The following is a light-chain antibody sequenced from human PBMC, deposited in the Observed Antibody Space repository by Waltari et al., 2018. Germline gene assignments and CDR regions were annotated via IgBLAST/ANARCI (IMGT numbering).Light chain of an antibody. CDR2: WAS. J-gene: IGKJ2*01. V-gene: IGKV4-1*01. CDR3: QHYYNNPRT. CDR1: QSVLYSSNNKNY. Sequence: DIVMTQYPDSLAVSLGERATINCKSSQSVLYSSNNKNYLAWYQQKPGQPPKLLISWASNRESVVPDRFSGSGFGTDFTLTISSLQAEDVAVYYCQHYYNNPRTFGQGTKVEIK.